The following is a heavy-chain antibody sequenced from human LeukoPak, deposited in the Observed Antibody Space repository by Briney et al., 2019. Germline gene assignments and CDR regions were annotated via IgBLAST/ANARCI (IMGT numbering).Heavy chain of an antibody. J-gene: IGHJ4*02. V-gene: IGHV3-33*06. CDR1: GFTFSSYG. CDR2: IWYDGSNK. D-gene: IGHD2-2*01. CDR3: AKEGDGLSFDY. Sequence: GGSLRLPCAASGFTFSSYGMHWVRQAPGKGLEWVAVIWYDGSNKYYADSVKGRFTISRDNSKNTLYLQMNSLRAEDTAVYYCAKEGDGLSFDYWGQGTLVTVSS.